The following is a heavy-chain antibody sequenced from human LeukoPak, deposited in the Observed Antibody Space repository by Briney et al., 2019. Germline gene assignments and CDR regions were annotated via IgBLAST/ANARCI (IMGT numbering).Heavy chain of an antibody. CDR3: ARQDPDSSSSVEGFDY. CDR2: IYYSGST. CDR1: GGSISSSSYY. D-gene: IGHD6-13*01. J-gene: IGHJ4*02. V-gene: IGHV4-39*01. Sequence: SETLSLTCIVSGGSISSSSYYWGWIRQPPGKGLEWIGSIYYSGSTYYNPSLKSRVTISVDTSKNQFSLKLSSVTAADTAVYYCARQDPDSSSSVEGFDYWGQGTLVTVSS.